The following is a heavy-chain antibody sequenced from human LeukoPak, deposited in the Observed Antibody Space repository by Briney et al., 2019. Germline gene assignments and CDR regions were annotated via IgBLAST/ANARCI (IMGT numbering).Heavy chain of an antibody. J-gene: IGHJ4*02. D-gene: IGHD3-10*01. CDR1: GFTFSDYY. CDR3: AKGAYYYGSGSYCVG. Sequence: GGSLRLSCAASGFTFSDYYMSWIRQAPGKGLEWVSAISGSGGSTYYADSVKGRFTISRDNSKNTLYLQMNSLRAEDTAVYYCAKGAYYYGSGSYCVGWGQGTLVTVSS. CDR2: ISGSGGST. V-gene: IGHV3-23*01.